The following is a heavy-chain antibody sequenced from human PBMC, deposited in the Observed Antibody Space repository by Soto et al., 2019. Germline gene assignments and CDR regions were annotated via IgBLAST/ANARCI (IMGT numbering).Heavy chain of an antibody. J-gene: IGHJ6*03. CDR1: GYTFTNYG. Sequence: ASVKVSCKASGYTFTNYGITWVRQAPGQGLEWMGWISNYNGKTNYAQILQGRVTMTTDTSTRTAYMELTSLRSDDTATYYCARVRAAGRPYYSHYMDVWGKGTTVTVSS. CDR3: ARVRAAGRPYYSHYMDV. V-gene: IGHV1-18*01. CDR2: ISNYNGKT.